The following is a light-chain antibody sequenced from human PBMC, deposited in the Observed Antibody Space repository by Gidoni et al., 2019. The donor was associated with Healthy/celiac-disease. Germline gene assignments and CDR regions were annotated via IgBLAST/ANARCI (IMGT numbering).Light chain of an antibody. Sequence: IVMTQSPATLSVSPGESATLSCGASQSVSSNLAWYQQKPGQAPRLLIYGASTRATGIPARFSGSGSGTEFTLTISSLQSEDFAVYYCQQYNNWPPPITFGQGTRLEIK. CDR1: QSVSSN. V-gene: IGKV3-15*01. CDR2: GAS. CDR3: QQYNNWPPPIT. J-gene: IGKJ5*01.